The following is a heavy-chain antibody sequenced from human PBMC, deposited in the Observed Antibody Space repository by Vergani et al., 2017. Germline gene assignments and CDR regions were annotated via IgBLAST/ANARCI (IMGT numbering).Heavy chain of an antibody. Sequence: VRLVESGGGVVQPGRSLRLSCAASGFISSSYWMSWVRQAPGKGLEWVANVNQDGSEKYYVDSVRGRFTISRDNAKNSIYLQMNSLRAEDTAVYFCVRVPLIRKGSGNYGINNYHGMDVWGQGTTVIVSS. J-gene: IGHJ6*02. V-gene: IGHV3-7*01. CDR2: VNQDGSEK. D-gene: IGHD3-10*01. CDR3: VRVPLIRKGSGNYGINNYHGMDV. CDR1: GFISSSYW.